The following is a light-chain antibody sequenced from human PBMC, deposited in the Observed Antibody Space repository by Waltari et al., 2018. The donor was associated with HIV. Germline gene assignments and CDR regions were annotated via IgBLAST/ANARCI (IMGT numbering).Light chain of an antibody. Sequence: DVVMTQSPLSLSVTLGQPASISCRSSQSLVHTDGNTYLNWFRQRPGQSPRRLIYNVSNRDSGVPDRFSGSGSGTDFTLEINRVEAEDVGVYYCMQGTHWPPWYTFGQGTKLEIK. V-gene: IGKV2-30*02. CDR1: QSLVHTDGNTY. CDR3: MQGTHWPPWYT. J-gene: IGKJ2*01. CDR2: NVS.